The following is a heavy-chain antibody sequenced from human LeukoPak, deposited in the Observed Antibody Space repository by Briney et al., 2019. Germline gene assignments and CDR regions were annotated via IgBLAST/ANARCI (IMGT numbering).Heavy chain of an antibody. J-gene: IGHJ4*02. CDR2: ISSNGGST. D-gene: IGHD3-22*01. Sequence: GSLRLSCAASGFTFSSYAMHWVRQAPGKGLEYVSAISSNGGSTYYANSVKGRFTISRDNSKNTLYLQMGSLRAEDMAVYYCARSLAYYYDSSGYQGVFDYWGQGTLVTVSS. CDR3: ARSLAYYYDSSGYQGVFDY. CDR1: GFTFSSYA. V-gene: IGHV3-64*01.